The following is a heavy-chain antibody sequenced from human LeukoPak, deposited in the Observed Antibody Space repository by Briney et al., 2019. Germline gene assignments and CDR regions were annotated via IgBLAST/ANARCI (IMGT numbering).Heavy chain of an antibody. D-gene: IGHD3-9*01. CDR2: INPNSGGT. CDR1: GYTFTGYY. J-gene: IGHJ5*02. CDR3: TRGMDILTGYWFDP. Sequence: ASVKVSCKASGYTFTGYYMHWVRQAPGQGLEWMGWINPNSGGTIYAQKFQGRVTMTRDTSTSTVYMELSSLRSEDTAVYYCTRGMDILTGYWFDPWGQGTLVTVSS. V-gene: IGHV1-2*02.